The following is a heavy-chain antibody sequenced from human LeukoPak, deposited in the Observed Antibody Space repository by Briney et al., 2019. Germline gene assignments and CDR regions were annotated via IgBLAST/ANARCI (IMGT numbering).Heavy chain of an antibody. CDR2: IYYSGST. CDR1: GGSISSGGYY. D-gene: IGHD1-26*01. V-gene: IGHV4-31*03. J-gene: IGHJ4*02. Sequence: SETLSLTCTVSGGSISSGGYYWSWIRQHPGKGLEWIGYIYYSGSTYYNPSLKSRVTISVDTSKNQFSLKLSSVTAADTAVYYCAREPRGGYYFDYWGRGTLVTVSS. CDR3: AREPRGGYYFDY.